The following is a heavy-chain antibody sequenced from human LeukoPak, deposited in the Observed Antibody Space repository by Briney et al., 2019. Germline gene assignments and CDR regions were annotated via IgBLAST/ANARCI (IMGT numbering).Heavy chain of an antibody. V-gene: IGHV4-61*01. CDR1: GGSVSSGSYY. D-gene: IGHD3-3*01. CDR3: ARAPTITIFGVVIKQAWFDP. J-gene: IGHJ5*02. CDR2: IYYSGST. Sequence: SETLSLTCTVSGGSVSSGSYYWSWIRQPPGKGLEWIGYIYYSGSTNYNPSLKSRVTTSVYTSKNQFSLKLSSVTAADTAVYYCARAPTITIFGVVIKQAWFDPWGQGTLVTVSS.